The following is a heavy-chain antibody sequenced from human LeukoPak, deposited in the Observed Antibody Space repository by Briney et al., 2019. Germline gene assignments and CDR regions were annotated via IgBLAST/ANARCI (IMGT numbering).Heavy chain of an antibody. Sequence: GGSLRLSCAASGFTFSSYSMNWVRQAPGKGLEWVSYISSSSSTIYYADSVKGRFTISRDNAKNSLYLQMNSLRAEDTAVYYCASNTIPWHYWGQGTLVTVSS. CDR1: GFTFSSYS. D-gene: IGHD3-3*01. CDR2: ISSSSSTI. V-gene: IGHV3-48*01. J-gene: IGHJ4*02. CDR3: ASNTIPWHY.